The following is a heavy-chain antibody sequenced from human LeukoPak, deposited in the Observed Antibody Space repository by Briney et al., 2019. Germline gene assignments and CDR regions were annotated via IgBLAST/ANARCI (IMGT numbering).Heavy chain of an antibody. CDR3: ARATVPTGFDY. Sequence: PSETLSLTCAVYGGSFSGYYWSWIRQHPGKGLEWIGYIYYSGSTYYNPSLKSRVTISVDTSKNQFSLKLSSVTAADTAVYYCARATVPTGFDYWGQGTLVTVSS. D-gene: IGHD4-17*01. J-gene: IGHJ4*02. CDR2: IYYSGST. V-gene: IGHV4-31*11. CDR1: GGSFSGYY.